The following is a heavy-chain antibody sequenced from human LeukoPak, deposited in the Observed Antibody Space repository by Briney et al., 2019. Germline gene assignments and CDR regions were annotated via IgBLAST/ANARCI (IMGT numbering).Heavy chain of an antibody. CDR1: GGSFSGYY. J-gene: IGHJ4*02. V-gene: IGHV4-34*01. Sequence: SETLSLTCVVSGGSFSGYYWTWIRQPPGKGLEWIGEINHSGGANYNPSLKSRVTISLDTSKNQFSLKLSSVTAADTALYYCARGQGTVTTHWGQGTLVTVSS. CDR2: INHSGGA. CDR3: ARGQGTVTTH. D-gene: IGHD4-17*01.